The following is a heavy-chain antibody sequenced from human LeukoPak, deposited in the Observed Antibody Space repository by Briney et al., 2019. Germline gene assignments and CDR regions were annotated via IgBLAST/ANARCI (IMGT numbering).Heavy chain of an antibody. Sequence: SQTLSLTCTVSGGSISSGGYYWSWIRQHPGKGLEWIGYIYYSGSTYYNPSLKSRVTISVDTSKNQFSLKLSSVTAADTAVYYCARGVTMIVVVIHDWYFDLWGRGTLVTVSS. CDR2: IYYSGST. CDR3: ARGVTMIVVVIHDWYFDL. J-gene: IGHJ2*01. V-gene: IGHV4-31*03. CDR1: GGSISSGGYY. D-gene: IGHD3-22*01.